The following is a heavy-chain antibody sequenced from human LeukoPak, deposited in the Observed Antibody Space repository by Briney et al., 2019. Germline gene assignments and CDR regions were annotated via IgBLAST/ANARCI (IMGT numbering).Heavy chain of an antibody. CDR3: AREYDILTGYLYYFDY. J-gene: IGHJ4*02. D-gene: IGHD3-9*01. V-gene: IGHV3-30-3*01. Sequence: GGSLRLSCAASGFTFSNYAMHWVRQAPGKGLEWVAFISYDGSNKYYADSVKGRFTISRDNSKNTLNLQMNSLRAEDTAVYYCAREYDILTGYLYYFDYWGQGTLVTVSS. CDR2: ISYDGSNK. CDR1: GFTFSNYA.